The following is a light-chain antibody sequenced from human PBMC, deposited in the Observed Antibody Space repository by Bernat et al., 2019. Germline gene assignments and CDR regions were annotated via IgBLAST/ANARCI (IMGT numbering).Light chain of an antibody. Sequence: QSVLTQPPSVSAAPGQKVTISCSGGDSNIGRNYVCWYQQLPGTAPKLLIYDDNQRPSGIPDRFSGSKSGTSATLGITGLQTGDEADYYCGTWDSSLSTGVFGGGTNLVVL. CDR2: DDN. J-gene: IGLJ3*02. CDR1: DSNIGRNY. V-gene: IGLV1-51*01. CDR3: GTWDSSLSTGV.